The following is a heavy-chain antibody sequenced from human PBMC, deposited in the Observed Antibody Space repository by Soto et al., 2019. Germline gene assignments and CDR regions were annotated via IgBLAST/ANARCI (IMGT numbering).Heavy chain of an antibody. V-gene: IGHV3-20*04. J-gene: IGHJ4*02. CDR1: GFTFDDYG. Sequence: GGSLRLSCAASGFTFDDYGMSWVRQAPGKGLEWISAINWNGGDTDYADSVEGRFTISRDNAKNSLYLQMNSLRVEDTALYYYARAKTGYRSGWPSYWGQGTLVTVSS. CDR2: INWNGGDT. CDR3: ARAKTGYRSGWPSY. D-gene: IGHD6-19*01.